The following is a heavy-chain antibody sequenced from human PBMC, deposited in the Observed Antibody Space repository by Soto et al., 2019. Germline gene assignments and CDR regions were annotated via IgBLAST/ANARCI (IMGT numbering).Heavy chain of an antibody. D-gene: IGHD1-7*01. CDR2: ITYDGSFR. Sequence: PGGSLRLSCQASGFNFDNYGMHWVRQAPGKGLEWVAVITYDGSFRYYADSVKGRFTISRDNSKNTLSLHLNTLKPEDTAVYHCAKDRVGGTFYTPLAFWGQGTLATVSS. CDR1: GFNFDNYG. CDR3: AKDRVGGTFYTPLAF. J-gene: IGHJ4*02. V-gene: IGHV3-30*18.